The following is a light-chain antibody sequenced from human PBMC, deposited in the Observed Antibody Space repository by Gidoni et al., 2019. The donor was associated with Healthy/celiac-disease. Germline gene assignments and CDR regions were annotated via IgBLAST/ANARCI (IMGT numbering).Light chain of an antibody. Sequence: DIVMTQSPDSLAVSLGERATINCKSSQSVLYSSNNKNYLAWYQQKPGQPPTLLIYWASTRESGVPDRFSGSGSGTDFTLTISSLQAEDVAVYYCQQYYSTPNFGPGTKVDIK. J-gene: IGKJ3*01. CDR3: QQYYSTPN. CDR2: WAS. V-gene: IGKV4-1*01. CDR1: QSVLYSSNNKNY.